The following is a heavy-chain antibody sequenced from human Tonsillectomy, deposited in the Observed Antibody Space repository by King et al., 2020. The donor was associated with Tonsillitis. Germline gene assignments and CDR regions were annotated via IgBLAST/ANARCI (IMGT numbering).Heavy chain of an antibody. CDR1: GGSISSSNNY. J-gene: IGHJ4*02. Sequence: QLQESGPGLVKPSETLSLTCTVSGGSISSSNNYWGWIRQPPGKGLEWIGNIYYSGITYYNPSLESRVTIFVDTSKNQFSLKLSSVTAADTAVYYCASITVTYYFEYWGQGTLVTVSS. CDR2: IYYSGIT. V-gene: IGHV4-39*01. CDR3: ASITVTYYFEY. D-gene: IGHD4-11*01.